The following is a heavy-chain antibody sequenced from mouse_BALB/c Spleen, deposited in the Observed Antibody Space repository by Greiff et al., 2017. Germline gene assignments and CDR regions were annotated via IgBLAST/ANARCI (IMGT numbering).Heavy chain of an antibody. J-gene: IGHJ3*01. CDR2: ISSGGSYT. Sequence: EVKLVESGGGLVKPGGSLKLSCAASGFTFSSYTMSWVRQTPEKRLEWVATISSGGSYTYYPDSVKGRFTISRDNAKNTLYLQMSSLKSEDTAMYYCTRDQGDYDGTGFAYWGQGTLVTVSA. D-gene: IGHD2-4*01. CDR3: TRDQGDYDGTGFAY. CDR1: GFTFSSYT. V-gene: IGHV5-6-4*01.